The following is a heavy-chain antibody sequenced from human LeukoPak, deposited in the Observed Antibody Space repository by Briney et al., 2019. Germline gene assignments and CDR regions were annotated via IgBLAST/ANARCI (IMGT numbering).Heavy chain of an antibody. D-gene: IGHD3-22*01. CDR2: IYYSGST. Sequence: PSQTLSLTCTVSGGSISSGGYYWSWIRQHPGKGLEWIGYIYYSGSTHYNPSLKSRVTISVDTSKNQFSLKLSSVTAADTAVYYCAREGDYDSSGSSLFDYWGQGTLVTVSS. J-gene: IGHJ4*02. V-gene: IGHV4-31*03. CDR1: GGSISSGGYY. CDR3: AREGDYDSSGSSLFDY.